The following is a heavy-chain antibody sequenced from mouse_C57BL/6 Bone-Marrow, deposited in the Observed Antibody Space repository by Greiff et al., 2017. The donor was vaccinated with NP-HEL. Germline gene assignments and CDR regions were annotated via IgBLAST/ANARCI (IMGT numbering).Heavy chain of an antibody. CDR2: ISDGGSYT. V-gene: IGHV5-4*01. CDR1: GFTFSSYA. Sequence: EVQRVESGGGLVKPGGSLKLSCAASGFTFSSYAMSWVRQTPEQRLEWVATISDGGSYTYYPDNVKGRFTLSRDTAKNNLYLQMSHLKSEDTAMYYCAREGDYYGSRWYFDVWGTGTTVTVSS. J-gene: IGHJ1*03. CDR3: AREGDYYGSRWYFDV. D-gene: IGHD1-1*01.